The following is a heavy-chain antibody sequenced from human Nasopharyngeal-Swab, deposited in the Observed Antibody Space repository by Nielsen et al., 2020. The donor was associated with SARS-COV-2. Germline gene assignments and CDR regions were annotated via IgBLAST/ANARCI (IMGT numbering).Heavy chain of an antibody. D-gene: IGHD2-2*01. J-gene: IGHJ4*02. CDR2: ISGSGGSK. CDR3: AKYSSVQLLNDY. Sequence: GESLKISCAASGFTFSSYAMSWVRQAPGKGLEWVSAISGSGGSKYYADSVKGRFTISRDNSKNTLYLQMNCLRAEDTAVYYCAKYSSVQLLNDYRGQGTLVTVSS. CDR1: GFTFSSYA. V-gene: IGHV3-23*01.